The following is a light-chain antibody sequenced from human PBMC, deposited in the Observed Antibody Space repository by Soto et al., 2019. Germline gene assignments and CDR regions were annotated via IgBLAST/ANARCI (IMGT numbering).Light chain of an antibody. CDR1: KSNIESNS. CDR2: FND. Sequence: QSVLTQPPSASGTPGQRVTMSCSGSKSNIESNSLNWFQQFPGKAPKLLIIFNDRRPSGVPDRFSGSKSGTSASLAISGLQSEDEADYYCASWDDSLNVWLFGGGTRLTVL. J-gene: IGLJ3*02. CDR3: ASWDDSLNVWL. V-gene: IGLV1-44*01.